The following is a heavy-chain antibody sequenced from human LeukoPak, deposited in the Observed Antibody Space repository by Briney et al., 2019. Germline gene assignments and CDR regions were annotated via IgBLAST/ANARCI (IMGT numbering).Heavy chain of an antibody. D-gene: IGHD6-6*01. CDR2: ISPTGSTT. CDR1: GFSFSGHW. Sequence: GGSLRLSCTASGFSFSGHWMHWARQLPGKGLVWVSRISPTGSTTSYADSVKGRFTVSRDNAKNTLYQQVNNLRAEDTAVYYCARGPNSNWSGLDFWGQGTLLTVSS. V-gene: IGHV3-74*01. CDR3: ARGPNSNWSGLDF. J-gene: IGHJ4*02.